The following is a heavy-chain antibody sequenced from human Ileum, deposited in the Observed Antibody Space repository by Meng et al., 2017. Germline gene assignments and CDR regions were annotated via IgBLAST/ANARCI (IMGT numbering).Heavy chain of an antibody. Sequence: QGALQESGPGLVRPSGTLALTWAVCSGSISSNTYWSWVRQPPGKGLEWIGQISHSGSAYYNPSLKSRVTMSVDKSKSQFSLMLTSVTAADTAIYYCARHGGYSQDFWGQGTLVTVSS. CDR1: SGSISSNTY. J-gene: IGHJ4*02. V-gene: IGHV4-4*02. D-gene: IGHD4-23*01. CDR2: ISHSGSA. CDR3: ARHGGYSQDF.